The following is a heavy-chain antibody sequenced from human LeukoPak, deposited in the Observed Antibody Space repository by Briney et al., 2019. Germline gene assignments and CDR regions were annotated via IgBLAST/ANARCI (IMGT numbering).Heavy chain of an antibody. CDR1: GXTFSDHT. V-gene: IGHV3-69-1*02. J-gene: IGHJ4*02. CDR3: ARGVYGSGSPQAYFGY. D-gene: IGHD3-10*01. Sequence: PGGSLRLSCAASGXTFSDHTMNWVRQAPGKGLEWVSYISSTSTIYYADSVKGRFTISRDNAKNSLYLQMNSLRDEDTAVYYCARGVYGSGSPQAYFGYWGQGTLVTVSS. CDR2: ISSTSTI.